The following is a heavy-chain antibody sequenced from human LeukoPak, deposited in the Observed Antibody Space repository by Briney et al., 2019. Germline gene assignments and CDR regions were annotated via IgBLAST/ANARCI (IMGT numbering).Heavy chain of an antibody. J-gene: IGHJ1*01. Sequence: GGSLRPSCAASGFTFSSYAMSWVRQAPGKGLEWVSAISGSGGSTYYADSVKGRFTISRDNSKNTLYLQMNSLRAEDTAVYYCARSRIAAAGAEYFQHWGQGSLVTVSS. CDR1: GFTFSSYA. CDR2: ISGSGGST. V-gene: IGHV3-23*01. D-gene: IGHD6-13*01. CDR3: ARSRIAAAGAEYFQH.